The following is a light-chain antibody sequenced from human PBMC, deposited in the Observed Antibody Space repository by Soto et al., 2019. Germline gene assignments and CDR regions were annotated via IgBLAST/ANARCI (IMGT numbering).Light chain of an antibody. J-gene: IGKJ1*01. CDR3: QQYNTALWT. CDR2: GAS. CDR1: QRVSSN. V-gene: IGKV3-15*01. Sequence: EIVMTQSPATLSVSPGERATLSCRASQRVSSNLAWYQQKPGQAPRLLIYGASTRATGIPARFSGSGSGTEFTLTISSLQSEDFAVYYCQQYNTALWTFGQGTKVEIK.